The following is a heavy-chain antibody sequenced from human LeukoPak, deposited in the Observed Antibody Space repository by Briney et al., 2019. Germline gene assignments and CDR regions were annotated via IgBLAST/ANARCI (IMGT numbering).Heavy chain of an antibody. CDR1: GFTFISYA. J-gene: IGHJ4*02. Sequence: GWSLRLSCAASGFTFISYAMSWVRQARGKGLEGVSPISGSCSSTYYADSVKGRFTISRDNSKNTLYLQMNSLRAEDTAVYYCAKGVAVASPYYFDYWGQGTLVTVSS. CDR2: ISGSCSST. V-gene: IGHV3-23*01. CDR3: AKGVAVASPYYFDY. D-gene: IGHD6-19*01.